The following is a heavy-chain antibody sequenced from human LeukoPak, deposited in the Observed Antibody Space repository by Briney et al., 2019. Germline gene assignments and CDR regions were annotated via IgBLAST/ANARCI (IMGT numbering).Heavy chain of an antibody. J-gene: IGHJ6*02. CDR3: ARGLLYGDYPYYYYYGMDV. CDR2: ISAYNGNT. D-gene: IGHD4-17*01. CDR1: GYTFTSYG. V-gene: IGHV1-18*01. Sequence: ASVKVSCKASGYTFTSYGISWVRQAPGQGLEWMGWISAYNGNTNYAQKLQGRVTMTTDTSTSAAYMELRSLRSDDTAVYYCARGLLYGDYPYYYYYGMDVWGQGTTVTVSS.